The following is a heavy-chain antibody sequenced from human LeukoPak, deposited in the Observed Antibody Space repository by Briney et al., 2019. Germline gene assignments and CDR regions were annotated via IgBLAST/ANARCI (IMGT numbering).Heavy chain of an antibody. CDR3: ARAGIVGATDY. J-gene: IGHJ4*02. D-gene: IGHD1-26*01. CDR2: INAGNGNT. Sequence: VASVKVSCKASGYTFTTYAMHWVRQAPGQRLEWMGWINAGNGNTKYSQKFQGRVTITRDTSASTAYMELSSLRSEDTAVYYCARAGIVGATDYWGQGTLVTVSS. V-gene: IGHV1-3*01. CDR1: GYTFTTYA.